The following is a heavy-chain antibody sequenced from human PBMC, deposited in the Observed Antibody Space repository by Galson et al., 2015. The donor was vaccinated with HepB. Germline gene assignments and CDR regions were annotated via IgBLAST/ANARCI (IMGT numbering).Heavy chain of an antibody. CDR3: ARLVVPDKYFDY. CDR2: ISSSSSYI. J-gene: IGHJ4*02. D-gene: IGHD2-21*01. V-gene: IGHV3-21*01. CDR1: GFTFSSYS. Sequence: SLRLSCAASGFTFSSYSMNWVRQAPGKGLEWVSSISSSSSYIYYADSVKGRFTISRDNAKNSLYLQMNSLRAEDTAVYYCARLVVPDKYFDYWGQGTLVTVSS.